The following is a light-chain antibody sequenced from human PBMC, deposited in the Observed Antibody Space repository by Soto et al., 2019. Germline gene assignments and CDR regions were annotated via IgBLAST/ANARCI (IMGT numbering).Light chain of an antibody. CDR3: QKYNNWFWT. CDR2: GAS. V-gene: IGKV3-15*01. Sequence: EIVMTQSPATLSVSPGERATLSCRASQSVNSNLVWYQQKPGQAPRLLIYGASTRATGIPTRFSGSGSGTEFTLTISSLQSEDFAVYYCQKYNNWFWTFGQGTKVEIK. J-gene: IGKJ1*01. CDR1: QSVNSN.